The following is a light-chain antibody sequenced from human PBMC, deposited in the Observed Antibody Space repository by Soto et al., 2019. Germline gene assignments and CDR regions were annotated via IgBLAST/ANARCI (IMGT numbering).Light chain of an antibody. V-gene: IGLV4-69*01. CDR3: QGWETGTQTCV. Sequence: QPVLTQSPSASASLGASGKLTCTLSSGHSSNAIAWHQHQPDKGPRYLMKLKSDGSHVKGDGIPDRYSGSSSGAERYLAISSLQSEDEADYYCQGWETGTQTCVCGTGIKLPVL. CDR2: LKSDGSH. J-gene: IGLJ1*01. CDR1: SGHSSNA.